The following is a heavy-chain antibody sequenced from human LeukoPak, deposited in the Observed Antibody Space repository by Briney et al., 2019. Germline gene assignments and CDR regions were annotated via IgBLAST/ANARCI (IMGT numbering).Heavy chain of an antibody. CDR1: GFTFSSYA. J-gene: IGHJ4*02. Sequence: RAGGSLRLSCAASGFTFSSYAMSWVRQAPGKGLEWVSATSGSGGSTYYADSVKGRFTISRDNSKNTLYLQMNSLRAEDTAVYYCAKARESSGWYSWGQGTLVTVSS. CDR2: TSGSGGST. V-gene: IGHV3-23*01. CDR3: AKARESSGWYS. D-gene: IGHD6-19*01.